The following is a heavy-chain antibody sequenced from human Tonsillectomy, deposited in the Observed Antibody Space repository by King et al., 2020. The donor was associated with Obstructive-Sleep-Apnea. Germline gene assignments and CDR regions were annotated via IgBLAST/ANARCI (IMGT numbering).Heavy chain of an antibody. J-gene: IGHJ4*02. V-gene: IGHV2-26*01. D-gene: IGHD3-22*01. CDR1: DFSLSNARVG. Sequence: TLKESGPVLVKPTETLTLTCTVSDFSLSNARVGVSWIRQPPGKALEWLAHIFSNDEESYNTSLKGRLTISKDTSKSQVVLTMTNLDPVDTATYFCSRLRYSYDSSGYYSYYFDYWGQGPLVTVSS. CDR3: SRLRYSYDSSGYYSYYFDY. CDR2: IFSNDEE.